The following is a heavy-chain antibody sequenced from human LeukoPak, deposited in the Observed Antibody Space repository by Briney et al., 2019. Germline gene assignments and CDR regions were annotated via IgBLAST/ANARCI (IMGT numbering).Heavy chain of an antibody. V-gene: IGHV1-18*01. CDR3: ARDGQLRFDY. D-gene: IGHD2-2*01. Sequence: ASVKVSCKASGYTFTSYGISWVRQAPGQGLEWMGWISAYNGNTHYAQKFQGRGTMTTDTSTNTVYMELRSLRSADTAVYYCARDGQLRFDYWGQGTLVTVSS. J-gene: IGHJ4*02. CDR1: GYTFTSYG. CDR2: ISAYNGNT.